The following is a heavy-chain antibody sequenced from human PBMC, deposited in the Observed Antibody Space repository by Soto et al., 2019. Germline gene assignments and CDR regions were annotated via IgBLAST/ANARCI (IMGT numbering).Heavy chain of an antibody. CDR1: GYTFTSYY. D-gene: IGHD6-19*01. Sequence: ASVKVSCKASGYTFTSYYMHWVRQAPGQGLEWMGIINPSGGSTSYAQKFQGRVTTTRDTSTSTVYMELSSLRSEDTAVYYCARDRAHIAVAGRKLHNYYYYGMDVWGQGTTVTVSS. CDR2: INPSGGST. J-gene: IGHJ6*02. V-gene: IGHV1-46*01. CDR3: ARDRAHIAVAGRKLHNYYYYGMDV.